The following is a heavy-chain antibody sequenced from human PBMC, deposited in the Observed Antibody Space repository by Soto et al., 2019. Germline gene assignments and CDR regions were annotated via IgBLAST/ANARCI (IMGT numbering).Heavy chain of an antibody. CDR2: ISASGGKT. CDR3: AKPYSGNYYYFDY. V-gene: IGHV3-23*01. D-gene: IGHD1-26*01. Sequence: EVQLLESGGGLVQPGGSLRLSCAASGFTFSSYAMSWVRQAPGKGLEWVSAISASGGKTYYADSVKGRFTISRDNSKNTLSLQMNSLRAEDTALYYCAKPYSGNYYYFDYWGQATLVTVSS. J-gene: IGHJ4*02. CDR1: GFTFSSYA.